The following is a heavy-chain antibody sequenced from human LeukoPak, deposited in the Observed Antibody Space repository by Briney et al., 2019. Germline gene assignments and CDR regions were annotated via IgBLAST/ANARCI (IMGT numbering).Heavy chain of an antibody. CDR2: ISPYNGNT. CDR3: ARSEYSSSGYWDLDY. V-gene: IGHV1-18*01. D-gene: IGHD6-13*01. CDR1: GYTFTNYG. J-gene: IGHJ4*02. Sequence: ASVKVSCKASGYTFTNYGITWVRQAPGQGLEWMGWISPYNGNTNYAQKFQGRVIMTTDTSTSTAYMELRSLRSDDTAVYYCARSEYSSSGYWDLDYWGQGTLVTVSS.